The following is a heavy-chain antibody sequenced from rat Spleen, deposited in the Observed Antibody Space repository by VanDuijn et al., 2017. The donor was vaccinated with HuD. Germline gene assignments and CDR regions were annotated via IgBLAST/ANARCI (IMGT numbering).Heavy chain of an antibody. V-gene: IGHV5-19*01. D-gene: IGHD1-9*01. CDR1: GFNFSDYG. CDR3: ARHYTYYDWYFDF. J-gene: IGHJ1*01. Sequence: EVELVESGGGLAQPGRSLKLSCAASGFNFSDYGMHWIRQAPTKGLEWVASISPSGGSTYYRDSVEGRFTISRDNVKGTLYLQMDSLRSEDTATYYCARHYTYYDWYFDFWGPGTMVTVSS. CDR2: ISPSGGST.